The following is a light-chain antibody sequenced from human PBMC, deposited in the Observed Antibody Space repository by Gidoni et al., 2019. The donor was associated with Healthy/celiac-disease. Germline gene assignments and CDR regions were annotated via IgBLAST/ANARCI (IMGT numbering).Light chain of an antibody. CDR1: QSISSW. V-gene: IGKV1-5*03. J-gene: IGKJ2*01. CDR3: QQYNSYPYT. CDR2: KAS. Sequence: DIQMTQSPSTLSASVGDRVTITCRASQSISSWLAWYQQKPGKAPKLLIYKASSLESGVPSRFSGSGSGTEFTLTISSLQPDDFATYYCQQYNSYPYTFGQXPKLEIK.